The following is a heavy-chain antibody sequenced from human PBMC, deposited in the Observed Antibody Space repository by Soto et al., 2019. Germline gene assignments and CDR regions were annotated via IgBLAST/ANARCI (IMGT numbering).Heavy chain of an antibody. CDR2: TSYSGST. Sequence: QVQLQESGPGLVKPSQTLSLTCSVSGDSISSGGYYWNWIRQLPGKGLEWIGYTSYSGSTYYNPSLNSRATISVDTSKNQFSLKLTSVTAADTAVYYCARDEGAQFDWYCDLWGRGTLVTVSS. J-gene: IGHJ2*01. CDR3: ARDEGAQFDWYCDL. CDR1: GDSISSGGYY. V-gene: IGHV4-31*03.